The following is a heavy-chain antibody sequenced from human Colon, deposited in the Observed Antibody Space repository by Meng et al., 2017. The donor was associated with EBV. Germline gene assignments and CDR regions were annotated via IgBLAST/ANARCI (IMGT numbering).Heavy chain of an antibody. D-gene: IGHD7-27*01. CDR1: GGSISSSSYY. Sequence: QESGPGLVKPSETLSLTCTVSGGSISSSSYYWGWIRQPPGKGLEWIGSIYYSGSTYYNPSLKSRVTISADTSKNQFSLKLSSVTAADTAVYYCASPLGILGIVDLWGRGTLVTVSS. V-gene: IGHV4-39*01. J-gene: IGHJ2*01. CDR2: IYYSGST. CDR3: ASPLGILGIVDL.